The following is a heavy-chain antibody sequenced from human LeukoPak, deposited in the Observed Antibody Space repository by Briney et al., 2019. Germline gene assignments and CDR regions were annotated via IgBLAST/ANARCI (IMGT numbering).Heavy chain of an antibody. V-gene: IGHV4-30-2*01. CDR1: GGSISSGGYY. Sequence: SETLSLTCTVSGGSISSGGYYWSCLRQPPGKGLECIGYIYHSGSTYYNPSLKSRVTISVDRSKNQFSLKLSSVTAADTAVYCCARAGRYCSGGSCFDYWGQGTLVTVSS. CDR3: ARAGRYCSGGSCFDY. D-gene: IGHD2-15*01. CDR2: IYHSGST. J-gene: IGHJ4*02.